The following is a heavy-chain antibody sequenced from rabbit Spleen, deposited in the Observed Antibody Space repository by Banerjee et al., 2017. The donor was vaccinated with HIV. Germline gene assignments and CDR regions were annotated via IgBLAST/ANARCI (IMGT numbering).Heavy chain of an antibody. CDR2: IYVGSGST. CDR1: GFSFSNKAV. J-gene: IGHJ6*01. Sequence: QEQLVESGGGLVKPEGSLKLSCTASGFSFSNKAVMCWVRLAPGKGLEWIGCIYVGSGSTHYASWAKGRFTMHKTSSTTVTLQLTSLTAADTATYFCARSGYVGGDYTWDLWGPGTLVTVS. D-gene: IGHD1-1*01. V-gene: IGHV1S45*01. CDR3: ARSGYVGGDYTWDL.